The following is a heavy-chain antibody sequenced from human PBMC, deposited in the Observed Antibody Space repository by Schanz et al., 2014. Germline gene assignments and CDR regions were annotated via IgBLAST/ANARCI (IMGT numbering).Heavy chain of an antibody. CDR2: LSGGGGGT. D-gene: IGHD2-15*01. V-gene: IGHV3-23*01. CDR3: AKSHESCPGGRCYRGYFAY. CDR1: GFTLSNYA. J-gene: IGHJ4*02. Sequence: EMQLLESGGGLAQPGGSLRLSCAASGFTLSNYAMSWVRQAPGKGLEWVSALSGGGGGTHYADSVRGRFTISRDNFKGTLYQQKSSLRAEDRAMYYCAKSHESCPGGRCYRGYFAYWGQGTLVTVSS.